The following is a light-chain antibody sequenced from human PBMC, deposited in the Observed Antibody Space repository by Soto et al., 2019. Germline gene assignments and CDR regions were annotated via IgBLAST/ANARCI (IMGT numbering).Light chain of an antibody. CDR1: QSVSNN. J-gene: IGKJ5*01. CDR2: GAS. V-gene: IGKV3-15*01. CDR3: QQYSSSPS. Sequence: EIVLTQSPGTLSLSPGERATLSCRASQSVSNNYLAWYQQKPGQAPRLLIYGASTRASGIPARFSGSGSGTEFTLTIGSLQSEDFAVYYCQQYSSSPSFGQGTRLEIK.